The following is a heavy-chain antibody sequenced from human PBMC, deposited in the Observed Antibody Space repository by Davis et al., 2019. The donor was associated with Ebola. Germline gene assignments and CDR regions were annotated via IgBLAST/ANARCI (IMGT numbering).Heavy chain of an antibody. V-gene: IGHV3-30*03. J-gene: IGHJ4*02. D-gene: IGHD6-13*01. CDR2: ISYDGSNK. CDR3: ARVGIAAAGTHY. CDR1: GFTFSRYG. Sequence: GGSLRLSCAASGFTFSRYGMHWVRQAPGKGLEWVAVISYDGSNKYYADSVKGRFTISRDNSKNTLYLQMNSLRAEDTAVYYCARVGIAAAGTHYWGQGTLVTVSS.